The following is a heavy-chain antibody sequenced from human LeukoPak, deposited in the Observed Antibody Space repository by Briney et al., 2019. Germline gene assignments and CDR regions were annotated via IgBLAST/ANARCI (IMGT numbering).Heavy chain of an antibody. D-gene: IGHD3-9*01. CDR2: ISGSGGST. CDR3: AKGLDYDILTGPSLAFDI. CDR1: GFTFSSYA. V-gene: IGHV3-23*01. J-gene: IGHJ3*02. Sequence: GGSLRLSCAASGFTFSSYAMSWVRQAPGKGLEWVSAISGSGGSTYYADSVKGRFTISRDNSKNTLYLQMNSLRAEDTAVYYCAKGLDYDILTGPSLAFDIWGQGTMVTVSS.